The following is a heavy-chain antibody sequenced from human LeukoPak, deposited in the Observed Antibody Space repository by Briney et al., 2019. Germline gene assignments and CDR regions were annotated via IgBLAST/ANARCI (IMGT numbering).Heavy chain of an antibody. CDR3: ARELTRGECWLDP. Sequence: GASVKVSCKASGYTFTSYDINWVREATGQGLEWMGWMNPNSGNTGYAQKFQGRVTMTRNTSISTAYMELSSLRSEDTAVYYCARELTRGECWLDPWGQGTLVTVSS. CDR1: GYTFTSYD. J-gene: IGHJ5*02. V-gene: IGHV1-8*01. CDR2: MNPNSGNT. D-gene: IGHD1-7*01.